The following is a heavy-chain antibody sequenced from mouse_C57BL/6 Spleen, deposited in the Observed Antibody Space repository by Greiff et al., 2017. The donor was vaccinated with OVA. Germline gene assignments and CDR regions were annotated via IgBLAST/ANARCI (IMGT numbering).Heavy chain of an antibody. D-gene: IGHD1-1*01. Sequence: QVQLQQPGAELVRPGTSVKLSCKASGYTFTSYWMHWVKQRPGQGLEWIGVIDPSDSYTNYNQKFKGKATLTVDTSSSTAYMQLSSLTSEDSAVYYCARRGTVVAHFDYWGQGTTLTVSS. J-gene: IGHJ2*01. CDR1: GYTFTSYW. V-gene: IGHV1-59*01. CDR3: ARRGTVVAHFDY. CDR2: IDPSDSYT.